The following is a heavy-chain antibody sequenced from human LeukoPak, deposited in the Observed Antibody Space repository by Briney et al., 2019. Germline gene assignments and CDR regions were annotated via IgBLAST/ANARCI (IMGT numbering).Heavy chain of an antibody. Sequence: GGSLRLSCAASEFPFSDYYMSWIRQAPGKGLKWVSYISPSGTTTYYVDSVKGRFTISRDNAKNSLYLQMDSLRADDTAIYYCASELYGGGFDYWGQGTLVTVSS. J-gene: IGHJ4*02. CDR3: ASELYGGGFDY. D-gene: IGHD4-23*01. CDR1: EFPFSDYY. CDR2: ISPSGTTT. V-gene: IGHV3-11*01.